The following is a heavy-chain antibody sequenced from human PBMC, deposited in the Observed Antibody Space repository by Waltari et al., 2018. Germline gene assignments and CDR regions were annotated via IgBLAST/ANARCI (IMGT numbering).Heavy chain of an antibody. Sequence: QVQLQESGPGLVKPSETLSLTSAVSGASIRYIYWRWIRQPPGKGLEWLGRINGVGENTEYNPSLKSRVATTTDTSKNQVSLSLTSRTAANTAVYCCAKDDGYEVKCRYYDRWGQGALVTVSS. J-gene: IGHJ5*02. V-gene: IGHV4-4*07. CDR1: GASIRYIY. CDR2: INGVGENT. CDR3: AKDDGYEVKCRYYDR. D-gene: IGHD5-18*01.